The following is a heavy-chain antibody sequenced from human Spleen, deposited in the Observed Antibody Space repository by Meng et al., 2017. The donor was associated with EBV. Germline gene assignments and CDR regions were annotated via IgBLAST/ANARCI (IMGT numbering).Heavy chain of an antibody. CDR1: GGSFSSYY. D-gene: IGHD1-26*01. CDR2: INQSGSI. J-gene: IGHJ4*02. Sequence: QVQPQQWGAGLLKPSETRSLTCAVPGGSFSSYYWSWIRQPPGKGLEWIGEINQSGSIYYNPSLMGRVTISGDTSRNQFSLKLISVTAADTAVYYCARGPYYEWGQGTLVTVSS. CDR3: ARGPYYE. V-gene: IGHV4-34*01.